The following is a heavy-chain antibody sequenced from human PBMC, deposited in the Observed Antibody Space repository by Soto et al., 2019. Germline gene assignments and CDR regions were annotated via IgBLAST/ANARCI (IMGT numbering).Heavy chain of an antibody. V-gene: IGHV3-23*01. Sequence: EVQLLESGGGLVQPGESLRLSCAASGFTFSSYAMSWVRQAPGKGLVWVSVISGSDDRTYYADSVKGRFTISRDDSQIALYPQMHSMRAEGTALYYCARRSSSSTFDYWGAGTLVSVSS. CDR3: ARRSSSSTFDY. J-gene: IGHJ4*02. D-gene: IGHD6-6*01. CDR1: GFTFSSYA. CDR2: ISGSDDRT.